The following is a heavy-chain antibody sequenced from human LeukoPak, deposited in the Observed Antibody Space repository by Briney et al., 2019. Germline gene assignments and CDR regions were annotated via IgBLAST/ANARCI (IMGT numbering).Heavy chain of an antibody. D-gene: IGHD3-10*01. V-gene: IGHV3-11*01. CDR3: ARAKMVRGVDTYYFDY. CDR2: ISSSGSTI. Sequence: GGSLRLSCAASGFTFSDYYMSWIRQAPGKGLEWVSYISSSGSTIYYADSVKGRFTISRDNAKNSLYLQMNSLRAEDTAVYYCARAKMVRGVDTYYFDYWGQGTLVTVSS. J-gene: IGHJ4*02. CDR1: GFTFSDYY.